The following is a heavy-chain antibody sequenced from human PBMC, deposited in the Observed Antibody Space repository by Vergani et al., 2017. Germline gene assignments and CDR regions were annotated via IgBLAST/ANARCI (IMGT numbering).Heavy chain of an antibody. Sequence: EVQLVESGGGLVKPGGSLRLSCAASGFTVSSNYMSWVRQAPGKGLEWVSAISGSGGSTYYADSVKGRFTISRDNSKNTLYLQMNSLRAEDTAVYYCARGSSGWYEDYYYYMDVWGKGTTVTVSS. CDR2: ISGSGGST. CDR3: ARGSSGWYEDYYYYMDV. CDR1: GFTVSSNY. D-gene: IGHD6-13*01. J-gene: IGHJ6*03. V-gene: IGHV3-23*04.